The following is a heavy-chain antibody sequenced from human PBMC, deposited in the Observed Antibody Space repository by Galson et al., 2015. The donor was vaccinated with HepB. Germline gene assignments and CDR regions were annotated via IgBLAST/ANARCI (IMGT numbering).Heavy chain of an antibody. CDR1: GYGFRDYG. D-gene: IGHD5/OR15-5a*01. J-gene: IGHJ5*02. Sequence: SAKVSCKASGYGFRDYGINWVRQPPRQGVEWMGWVNTNTGNPTYAQGFAGRFVFSLDTSVSTTYLQIISLKAEDTAVYYCARTPNFGLGTSHSVWFDPWGQGSLVTVSS. CDR2: VNTNTGNP. V-gene: IGHV7-4-1*02. CDR3: ARTPNFGLGTSHSVWFDP.